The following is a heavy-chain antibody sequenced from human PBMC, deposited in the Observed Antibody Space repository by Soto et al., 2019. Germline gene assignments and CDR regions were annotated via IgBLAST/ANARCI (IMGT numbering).Heavy chain of an antibody. CDR1: VDSITTYY. Sequence: SETLSLTCTVSVDSITTYYWSWIRQPAGKGLEWIGRIDASGNTNYNPSLNSRVTMSIDTSKKQFSLRAEDTAVYYCAKDHSGRSYYYYGMDVWGQGTTVTVSS. J-gene: IGHJ6*02. V-gene: IGHV4-4*07. CDR2: IDASGNT. CDR3: AKDHSGRSYYYYGMDV. D-gene: IGHD1-26*01.